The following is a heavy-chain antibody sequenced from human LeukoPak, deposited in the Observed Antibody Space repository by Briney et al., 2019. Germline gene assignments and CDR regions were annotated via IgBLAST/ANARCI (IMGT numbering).Heavy chain of an antibody. J-gene: IGHJ6*02. CDR2: IYYSGST. D-gene: IGHD2-2*01. Sequence: SETLSLTCAVYGGSFSGYYWSWIRQPPGKGLEWIGYIYYSGSTNYNPSLKSRVTISVDTSKNQFSLKLSSVTAADTAVYYCARVSSECSSTSCPLSDYYGMDVWGQGTTVTVSS. V-gene: IGHV4-59*01. CDR1: GGSFSGYY. CDR3: ARVSSECSSTSCPLSDYYGMDV.